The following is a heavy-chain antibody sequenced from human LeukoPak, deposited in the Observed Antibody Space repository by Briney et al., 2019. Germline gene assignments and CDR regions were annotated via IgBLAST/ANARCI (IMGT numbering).Heavy chain of an antibody. Sequence: SETLSLTCTVSGVSISSSSYYWGWIRQPPGKGLEWIGSIYYSGSTYYNPSLKSRVTISVDTSKNQFSLKLSSVTAADTAVYYCARCVSSGWYDNWGQGTLVTVSS. CDR1: GVSISSSSYY. CDR3: ARCVSSGWYDN. D-gene: IGHD6-19*01. V-gene: IGHV4-39*01. CDR2: IYYSGST. J-gene: IGHJ5*02.